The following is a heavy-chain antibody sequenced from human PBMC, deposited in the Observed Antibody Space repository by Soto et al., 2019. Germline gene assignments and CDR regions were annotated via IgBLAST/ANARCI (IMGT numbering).Heavy chain of an antibody. D-gene: IGHD3-3*01. V-gene: IGHV4-31*03. Sequence: NPSETLSLTCTVSGGSISSGGYYWIWIRHHPGKGLEWIGYIYYSGSTYYNPSLKSRVTISVDTSKNQFSLKLSSVTAADTAVYYCARDQNDFWSGYSSRGMDVWGQGTTVTVSS. J-gene: IGHJ6*02. CDR1: GGSISSGGYY. CDR2: IYYSGST. CDR3: ARDQNDFWSGYSSRGMDV.